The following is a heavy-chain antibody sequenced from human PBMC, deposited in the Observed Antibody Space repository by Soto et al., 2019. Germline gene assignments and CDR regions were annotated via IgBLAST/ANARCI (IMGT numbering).Heavy chain of an antibody. Sequence: GASVKVFCKASGYIFTSYAMHWVRQAPGQRLEWMGWINAGNGNTKYSQKFQGRVTITRDTSASTAYMELSSLRSEDTAVYYCARGTPVWFDPWGQGTLVTVSS. D-gene: IGHD3-10*01. CDR3: ARGTPVWFDP. CDR1: GYIFTSYA. J-gene: IGHJ5*02. V-gene: IGHV1-3*01. CDR2: INAGNGNT.